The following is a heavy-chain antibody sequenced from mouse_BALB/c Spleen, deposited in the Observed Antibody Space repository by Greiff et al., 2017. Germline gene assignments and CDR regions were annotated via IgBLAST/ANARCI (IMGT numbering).Heavy chain of an antibody. J-gene: IGHJ2*01. Sequence: EVKVVESGGGLVQPGGSMKLSCVASGFTFSNYWMNWVRQSPEKGLEWVAEIRLKSNNYATHYAESVKGRFTISRDDSKSSVYLQMNNLRAEDTGIYYCTSTLLSYEGRNYFDYWGQGTTLTVSS. CDR2: IRLKSNNYAT. CDR3: TSTLLSYEGRNYFDY. D-gene: IGHD2-1*01. CDR1: GFTFSNYW. V-gene: IGHV6-6*02.